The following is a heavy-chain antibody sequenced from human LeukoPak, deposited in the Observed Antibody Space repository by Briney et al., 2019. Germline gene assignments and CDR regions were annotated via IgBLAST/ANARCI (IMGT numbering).Heavy chain of an antibody. V-gene: IGHV3-30*04. J-gene: IGHJ4*02. Sequence: GGSLRLSCAASGFTFSSYAMHWVRQAPGKGLEWVAVISYDGSNKYYADSVKGRFTISRDNSKNTLYLQMNSLRAEDTAVYYCARDVWGGVPAALSYWGQGTLVTVSS. CDR2: ISYDGSNK. CDR3: ARDVWGGVPAALSY. CDR1: GFTFSSYA. D-gene: IGHD2-2*01.